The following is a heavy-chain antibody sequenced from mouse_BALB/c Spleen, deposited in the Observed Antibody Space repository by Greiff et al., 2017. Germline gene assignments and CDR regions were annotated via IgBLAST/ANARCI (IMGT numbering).Heavy chain of an antibody. J-gene: IGHJ3*01. CDR2: IRNKANGYTT. D-gene: IGHD2-4*01. V-gene: IGHV7-3*02. CDR3: ARGRDYDGFAY. Sequence: DVKLVESGGGLVQPGGSLRLSCATSGFTFTDYYMSWVRQPPGKALEWLGFIRNKANGYTTEYSASVKGRFTISRDNSQSILYLQMNTLRAEDSATYYCARGRDYDGFAYWGQGTLVTVSA. CDR1: GFTFTDYY.